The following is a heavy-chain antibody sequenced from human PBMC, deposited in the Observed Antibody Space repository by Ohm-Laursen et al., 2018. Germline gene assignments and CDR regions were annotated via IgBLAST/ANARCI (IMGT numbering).Heavy chain of an antibody. CDR1: GYSFISYW. Sequence: GESLKISCKGSGYSFISYWIGWVRQMPGKGLEWMGIIYPGDSDTRYSPSFEGQVTIAGDKSISTAYLQWSSLKASDTAMYYCARGRSSGYDSFDMWGQGTMVTVSS. D-gene: IGHD3-22*01. CDR3: ARGRSSGYDSFDM. J-gene: IGHJ3*02. CDR2: IYPGDSDT. V-gene: IGHV5-51*01.